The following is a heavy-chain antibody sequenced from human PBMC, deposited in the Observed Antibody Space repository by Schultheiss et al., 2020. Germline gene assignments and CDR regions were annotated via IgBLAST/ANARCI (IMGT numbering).Heavy chain of an antibody. CDR2: INTYTGDT. CDR3: ARDYYHSQWLVHSYFDH. J-gene: IGHJ4*02. Sequence: ASVKVSCKASGYTFTRHGISWVRQAPGQGLEWMGWINTYTGDTISAQKVQGRVTMTTDTSTSTAYMELRSLRSDDTAVYYCARDYYHSQWLVHSYFDHWGQGNLGTVSS. CDR1: GYTFTRHG. D-gene: IGHD6-19*01. V-gene: IGHV1-18*01.